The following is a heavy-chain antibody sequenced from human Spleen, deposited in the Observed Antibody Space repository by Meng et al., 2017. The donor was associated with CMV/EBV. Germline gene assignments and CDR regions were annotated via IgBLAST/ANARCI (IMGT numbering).Heavy chain of an antibody. CDR3: ARQGKYCSSTSCTANVYWYFDL. CDR2: IYPGDSDT. CDR1: GYSFTSYW. V-gene: IGHV5-51*01. Sequence: GESLKISCKGSGYSFTSYWIGWVRQMPGKGLEWMGIIYPGDSDTRYSPSFQGQVTISADKSISTAYLQWSSLKASDTAMYYCARQGKYCSSTSCTANVYWYFDLWGRGTLVTVSS. J-gene: IGHJ2*01. D-gene: IGHD2-2*01.